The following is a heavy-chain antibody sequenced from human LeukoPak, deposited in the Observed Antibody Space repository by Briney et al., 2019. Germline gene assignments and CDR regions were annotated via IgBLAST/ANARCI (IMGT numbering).Heavy chain of an antibody. CDR1: GYTLPVSS. CDR2: FDPEDGVT. CDR3: AADRCRYWNARPYFDY. D-gene: IGHD1-1*01. Sequence: SGYTLPVSSIMSGLHAPGKGLEWLGGFDPEDGVTIYAQKFHRRETMMSATTTDPAYMQLSSLRSEDTAVYDCAADRCRYWNARPYFDYWGQGTLVTVSS. J-gene: IGHJ4*02. V-gene: IGHV1-24*01.